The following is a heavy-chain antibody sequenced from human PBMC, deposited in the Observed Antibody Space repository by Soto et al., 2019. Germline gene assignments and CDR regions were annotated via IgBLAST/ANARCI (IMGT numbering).Heavy chain of an antibody. V-gene: IGHV4-31*03. CDR3: ARLRIATNNYKWFDP. D-gene: IGHD2-21*01. CDR2: IYVTGAV. CDR1: DAALNSGNYY. Sequence: KPSETLSLTCSVSDAALNSGNYYWSCIRQVPGKGLEWIGHIYVTGAVDYNPSLRDRITISQDTSERQFSLNLRLVTATDTAVYYCARLRIATNNYKWFDPWGQGTLVTVSS. J-gene: IGHJ5*02.